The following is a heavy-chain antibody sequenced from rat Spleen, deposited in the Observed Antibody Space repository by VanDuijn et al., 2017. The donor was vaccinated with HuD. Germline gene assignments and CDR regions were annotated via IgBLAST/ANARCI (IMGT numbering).Heavy chain of an antibody. CDR1: GYSITSSYR. D-gene: IGHD1-7*01. CDR3: ARTHYGYSYYFDY. J-gene: IGHJ2*01. CDR2: INSAGST. Sequence: EVQLQESGPGLVKPSQSLSLTCSVTGYSITSSYRWNWIRKFPGNKLEWMGYINSAGSTNYNPSLKSRISITRDTSKNQFFLQVNSVTTEDTATYYCARTHYGYSYYFDYWGQGVMVTVSS. V-gene: IGHV3-3*01.